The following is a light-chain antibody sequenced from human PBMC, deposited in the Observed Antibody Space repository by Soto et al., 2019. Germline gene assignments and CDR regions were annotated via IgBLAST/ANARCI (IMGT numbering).Light chain of an antibody. V-gene: IGKV1-5*03. J-gene: IGKJ1*01. CDR3: QQYNSYLT. CDR1: QSISSW. CDR2: KAS. Sequence: DIQMTQSPSTLSKSIGDRVTITCRASQSISSWLAWYQQKPGKAPKLLIYKASSLESGVPSRFSGSGSGTEFTLTISSLQPDDFATYYCQQYNSYLTFGQGTKV.